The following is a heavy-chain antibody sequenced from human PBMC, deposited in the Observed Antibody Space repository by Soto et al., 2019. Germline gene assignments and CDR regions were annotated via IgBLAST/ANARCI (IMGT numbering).Heavy chain of an antibody. V-gene: IGHV4-61*01. CDR1: GGSVSSGSYY. CDR2: IYYSGST. CDR3: ARVGGGYYFDY. Sequence: PSETLSLTCTVSGGSVSSGSYYWSWIRQPPGKGLEWIGYIYYSGSTNYNPSLKSRVTISVDTSKNQFSLKLSSVTAADTAVYYCARVGGGYYFDYWGQGTLVTVSS. D-gene: IGHD3-16*01. J-gene: IGHJ4*02.